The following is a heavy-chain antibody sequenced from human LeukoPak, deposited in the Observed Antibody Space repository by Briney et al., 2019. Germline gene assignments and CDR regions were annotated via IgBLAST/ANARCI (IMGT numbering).Heavy chain of an antibody. CDR1: GFTFSSYS. V-gene: IGHV3-48*01. CDR3: ASPNYH. CDR2: ISSSSSAI. J-gene: IGHJ5*02. Sequence: PGGSLRLSCAASGFTFSSYSMNWVRQAPGKGLEWVSYISSSSSAIYYADSVKGRFTISRDNAKNSLYLQMNSLRAEDTAVYYCASPNYHWGQGTLVTVSS. D-gene: IGHD5-24*01.